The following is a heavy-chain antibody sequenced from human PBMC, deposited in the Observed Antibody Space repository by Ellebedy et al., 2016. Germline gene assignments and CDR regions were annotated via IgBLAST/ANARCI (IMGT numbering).Heavy chain of an antibody. V-gene: IGHV1-69*13. CDR1: GGTFSSYA. D-gene: IGHD3-22*01. J-gene: IGHJ4*02. CDR2: IIPIFGTA. Sequence: SVKVSXKASGGTFSSYAISWVRQAPGQGLEWMGGIIPIFGTANYAQKFQGRVTITADESTSTAYMELSSLRSEDTAVYYCARSGGNYYDSSGLYYFDYWGQGTLVTVSS. CDR3: ARSGGNYYDSSGLYYFDY.